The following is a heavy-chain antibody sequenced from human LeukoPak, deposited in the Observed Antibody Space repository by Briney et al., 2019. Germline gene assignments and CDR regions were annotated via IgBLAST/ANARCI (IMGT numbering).Heavy chain of an antibody. CDR2: IDHGGST. V-gene: IGHV4-4*08. CDR3: ARDNSGSDGIDY. J-gene: IGHJ4*02. D-gene: IGHD1-26*01. Sequence: PSETLSLTCTVSGGSFSSYYWTWIRQPPGKGLEWIGYIDHGGSTNYNPSLRSRVSISSDTSKNQFSLKLSSVTAADTAVYYCARDNSGSDGIDYWGQETLVTVSS. CDR1: GGSFSSYY.